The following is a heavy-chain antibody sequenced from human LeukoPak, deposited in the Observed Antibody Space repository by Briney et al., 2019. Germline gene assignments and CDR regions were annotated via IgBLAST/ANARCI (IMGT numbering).Heavy chain of an antibody. CDR1: GFTFSSYA. V-gene: IGHV3-23*01. Sequence: GGSLRLSCAASGFTFSSYAMSWVRQAPGKGLEWVSAISGSGGSTYYADSVKGRFTISRDNSKNTLYLQMNSLRTEDTAVYYCAKDVVVVPAAKGVSNWFDPWGQGTPVTVSS. J-gene: IGHJ5*02. CDR3: AKDVVVVPAAKGVSNWFDP. CDR2: ISGSGGST. D-gene: IGHD2-2*01.